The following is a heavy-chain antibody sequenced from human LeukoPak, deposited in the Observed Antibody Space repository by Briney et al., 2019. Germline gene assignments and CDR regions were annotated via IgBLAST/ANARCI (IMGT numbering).Heavy chain of an antibody. CDR1: GFSFGVYG. CDR3: AKDRPADY. J-gene: IGHJ4*02. CDR2: INWNGDDT. Sequence: GGSLRLSCAAPGFSFGVYGMCWVRQVPGKGLEWVAGINWNGDDTGYADSVRGRFTVSRDNSKNSLYLQMNSLRPEDTAFYFCAKDRPADYWGQGTLVTVSS. V-gene: IGHV3-20*04.